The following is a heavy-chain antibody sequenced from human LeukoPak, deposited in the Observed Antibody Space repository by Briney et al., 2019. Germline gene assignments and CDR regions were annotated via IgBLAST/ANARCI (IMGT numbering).Heavy chain of an antibody. D-gene: IGHD4-11*01. Sequence: ASVMVSCKASGYTFTSYGISWVRQAPGQGLEWMGWISAYNGNTNYAQKLQGRVTMTTDTSTSTAYMELRSLRSDDTAVYYCARTPSINWYFDLWGRGTLVTVSS. CDR1: GYTFTSYG. CDR3: ARTPSINWYFDL. V-gene: IGHV1-18*01. J-gene: IGHJ2*01. CDR2: ISAYNGNT.